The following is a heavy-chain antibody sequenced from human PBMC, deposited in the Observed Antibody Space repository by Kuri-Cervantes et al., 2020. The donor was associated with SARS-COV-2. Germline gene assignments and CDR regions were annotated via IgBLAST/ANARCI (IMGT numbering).Heavy chain of an antibody. CDR3: ARPLALYYDFWSGYPYDALDI. Sequence: ESLKISCTVSGGSISSGDYYWSWIRQPPGKGLEWIGSIYYSGSTYYNPSLKSRVTISVDTSKNQFSLKLSSVTAADTAVYYCARPLALYYDFWSGYPYDALDIWGQGTMVTVSS. V-gene: IGHV4-39*01. CDR2: IYYSGST. J-gene: IGHJ3*02. CDR1: GGSISSGDYY. D-gene: IGHD3-3*01.